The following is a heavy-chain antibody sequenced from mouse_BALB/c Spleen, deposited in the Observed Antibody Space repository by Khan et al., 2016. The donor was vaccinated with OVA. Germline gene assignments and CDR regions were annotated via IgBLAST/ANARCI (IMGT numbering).Heavy chain of an antibody. CDR2: INPSTGYT. V-gene: IGHV1-7*01. CDR1: GYTFINYW. J-gene: IGHJ2*01. CDR3: ARRGRRGDFDY. Sequence: QVQLQQSGAELAKPGASVKLSCKASGYTFINYWILWIKQRPGQGLEWIGYINPSTGYTEYNQNFKDKATLTADISSSTAYMQLSSLTSEDSAVYYCARRGRRGDFDYWGQGTTLTVSS.